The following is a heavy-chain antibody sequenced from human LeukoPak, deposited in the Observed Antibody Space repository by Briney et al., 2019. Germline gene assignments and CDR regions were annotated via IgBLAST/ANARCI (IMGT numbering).Heavy chain of an antibody. CDR1: GYTFTGYY. CDR3: ARRAPLTIFGVFGGFFDY. Sequence: ASVKVSCKASGYTFTGYYLHWVRQAPGQGLEWMGWINPNSGGTNYAQKFQGRVTMTRDTSITTAYMELSRLRSDDTAVYYCARRAPLTIFGVFGGFFDYWGQGTLVTVSS. D-gene: IGHD3-3*01. CDR2: INPNSGGT. J-gene: IGHJ4*02. V-gene: IGHV1-2*02.